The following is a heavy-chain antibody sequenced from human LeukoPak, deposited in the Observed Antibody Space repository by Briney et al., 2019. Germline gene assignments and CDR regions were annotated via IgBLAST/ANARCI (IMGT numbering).Heavy chain of an antibody. CDR1: GFTFSSYG. J-gene: IGHJ4*02. V-gene: IGHV3-30*03. CDR3: ARELVARQDLDY. D-gene: IGHD6-6*01. Sequence: GRSLRLSCAASGFTFSSYGMNWARQAPGKGLEWVAVISYDGSNKYYADSVKGRFTISRDNSKNTLFVQMGSLRAEDTAVYYCARELVARQDLDYWGQGTLVTVSS. CDR2: ISYDGSNK.